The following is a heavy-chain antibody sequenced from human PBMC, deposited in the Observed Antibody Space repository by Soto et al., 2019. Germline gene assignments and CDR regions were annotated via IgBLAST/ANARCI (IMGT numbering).Heavy chain of an antibody. V-gene: IGHV3-23*01. Sequence: GGSLRLSCAASGFTFSSFAMSWDRQAPGKGLEWVSGISGGGGSTYYADSVKGRFTISRDNSKNTLYLQMNSLRAEDTAVYYCAKDLGLATRGRFDYWGQGTLVTVSS. CDR1: GFTFSSFA. CDR2: ISGGGGST. J-gene: IGHJ4*02. CDR3: AKDLGLATRGRFDY. D-gene: IGHD1-26*01.